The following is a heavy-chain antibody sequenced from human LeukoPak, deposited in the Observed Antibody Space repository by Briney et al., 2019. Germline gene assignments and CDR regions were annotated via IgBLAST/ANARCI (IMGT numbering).Heavy chain of an antibody. D-gene: IGHD3-10*01. J-gene: IGHJ3*02. CDR3: ARGYYGSGSALAFDI. Sequence: SETLSLTCTVSGGSISSYYWSWIRQPPGKGLEWIGYIYYRGSTNYNPSLKSRVTISVDTSKNHFSLKLSSVTAADTAAYYCARGYYGSGSALAFDIWGQGTMVTVSS. CDR1: GGSISSYY. CDR2: IYYRGST. V-gene: IGHV4-59*01.